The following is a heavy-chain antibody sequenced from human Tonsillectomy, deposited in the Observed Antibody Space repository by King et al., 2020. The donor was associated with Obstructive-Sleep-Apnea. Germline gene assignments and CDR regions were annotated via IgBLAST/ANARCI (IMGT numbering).Heavy chain of an antibody. V-gene: IGHV5-51*01. D-gene: IGHD6-13*01. CDR1: GYSFISYW. J-gene: IGHJ6*02. Sequence: VQLVESGAEVKKPGESLKISCKGSGYSFISYWIGWVRQMPGKGLEWMGIIYPGDSDTRYSPSFQGQVTISADKSISTAYLQWSSLKAADTAMYYCARTPGIAAAGTLWDYNYDGMDVWGQGTTVTVSS. CDR3: ARTPGIAAAGTLWDYNYDGMDV. CDR2: IYPGDSDT.